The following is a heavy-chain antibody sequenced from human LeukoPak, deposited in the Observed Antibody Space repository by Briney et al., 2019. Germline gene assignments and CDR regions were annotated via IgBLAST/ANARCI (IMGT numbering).Heavy chain of an antibody. Sequence: ASVKVSCKASGYTFTSYDINWVRQATGQGLEWMGWMNPNSGNTGYAQKFQGRVTMTRNTSISTAYMELSSLRPEDTAVYYCARRRGYSYGPPLSYWGQGTLVTVSS. CDR3: ARRRGYSYGPPLSY. V-gene: IGHV1-8*01. CDR1: GYTFTSYD. D-gene: IGHD5-18*01. CDR2: MNPNSGNT. J-gene: IGHJ4*02.